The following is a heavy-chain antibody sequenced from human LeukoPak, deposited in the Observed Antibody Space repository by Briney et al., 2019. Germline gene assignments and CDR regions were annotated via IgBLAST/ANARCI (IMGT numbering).Heavy chain of an antibody. Sequence: GGSLRLSCAASGFTFSSYSMNWVRQAPGKGLEWVSSISSSSSYIYYADSVKGRFTISRDNAKNSLYLQMNSLRAEDTAVYYCARGPTDIVLMVYAIGGFDYWGQEPWSPSPQ. CDR2: ISSSSSYI. CDR1: GFTFSSYS. J-gene: IGHJ4*01. D-gene: IGHD2-8*01. V-gene: IGHV3-21*01. CDR3: ARGPTDIVLMVYAIGGFDY.